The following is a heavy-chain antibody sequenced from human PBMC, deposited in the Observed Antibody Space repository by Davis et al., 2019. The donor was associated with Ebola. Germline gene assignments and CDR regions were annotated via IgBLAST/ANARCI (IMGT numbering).Heavy chain of an antibody. CDR2: ISSSSNYI. CDR1: GFTFSSNS. Sequence: GESLKISCAASGFTFSSNSMNWVRQAPGKGLEWVSFISSSSNYIYYADSVKGRFTVSRDNAKNSLYLQMNSLRADDTAVYYCARDLNLGDSSGYRPSDYWGQGTLVTVSS. D-gene: IGHD3-22*01. CDR3: ARDLNLGDSSGYRPSDY. J-gene: IGHJ4*02. V-gene: IGHV3-21*01.